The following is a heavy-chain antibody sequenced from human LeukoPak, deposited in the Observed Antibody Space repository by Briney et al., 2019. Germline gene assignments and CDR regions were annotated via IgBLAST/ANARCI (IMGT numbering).Heavy chain of an antibody. Sequence: GRSLRLSCAASGFTFSSYAMHWVRQAPGKGLEWVAVISYDGSNKYYADSVKGRFTISRDISKNTLYLQMNSLRAEDTAVYYCARERPREVVAYYFDYWGQGTLVTVSS. V-gene: IGHV3-30-3*01. CDR2: ISYDGSNK. J-gene: IGHJ4*02. CDR3: ARERPREVVAYYFDY. CDR1: GFTFSSYA. D-gene: IGHD2-15*01.